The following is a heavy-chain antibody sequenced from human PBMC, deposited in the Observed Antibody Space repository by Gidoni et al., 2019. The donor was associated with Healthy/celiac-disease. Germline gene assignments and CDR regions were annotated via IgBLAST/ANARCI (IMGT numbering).Heavy chain of an antibody. CDR1: GATFSSYA. V-gene: IGHV1-69*01. CDR2: IIPIVGTA. Sequence: QVQLVQSGAEVKKPGSSVTVSCKASGATFSSYAISWVRQAPGQGLEWMGGIIPIVGTANYAQKSQGRVTITADESTSTAYMELSSLRSEDTAVYYCARGAMAPNENYYYYGMDVWGQGTTVTVSS. D-gene: IGHD5-18*01. CDR3: ARGAMAPNENYYYYGMDV. J-gene: IGHJ6*02.